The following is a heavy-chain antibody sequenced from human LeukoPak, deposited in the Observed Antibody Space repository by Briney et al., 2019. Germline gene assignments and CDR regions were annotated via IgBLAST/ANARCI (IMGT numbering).Heavy chain of an antibody. CDR3: AREGRLRFLEWLCHY. J-gene: IGHJ4*02. Sequence: GGSLRLSCAASGFTFSSYAMHWVRQAPGKGLEWVAVISYDGSNKYYADSVKGRFTISRDNSKNTLYLQMNSLRAEDTAVYYCAREGRLRFLEWLCHYWGQGTLVTVSS. V-gene: IGHV3-30*01. D-gene: IGHD3-3*01. CDR1: GFTFSSYA. CDR2: ISYDGSNK.